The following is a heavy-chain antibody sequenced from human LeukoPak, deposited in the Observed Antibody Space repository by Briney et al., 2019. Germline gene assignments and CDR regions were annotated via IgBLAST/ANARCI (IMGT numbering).Heavy chain of an antibody. D-gene: IGHD6-13*01. J-gene: IGHJ4*02. Sequence: GGSLRLSYASTGFVMSSDGMSWFRQAPGKEQKWVSAISGSGGSTYYADSVRGRFTISRDNSKNTLYLQMNSLRAEDTAVYYCAKIRSSSWYQSYFDYWGQGTLVTVSS. CDR1: GFVMSSDG. CDR2: ISGSGGST. CDR3: AKIRSSSWYQSYFDY. V-gene: IGHV3-23*01.